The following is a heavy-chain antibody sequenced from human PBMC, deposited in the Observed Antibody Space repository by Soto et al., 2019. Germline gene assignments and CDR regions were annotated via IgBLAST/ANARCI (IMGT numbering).Heavy chain of an antibody. CDR3: ARDMPPDVAVAAN. Sequence: SETLSLTCTVSGRSMSGYYWSWIRQPAGERLEWIGRIYTSGTTDFNPSLKGRVTMSVDTSKNQFSLKLSSVTAADTAVYYCARDMPPDVAVAANWGQGTLVTVSS. J-gene: IGHJ4*02. V-gene: IGHV4-4*07. CDR2: IYTSGTT. D-gene: IGHD6-19*01. CDR1: GRSMSGYY.